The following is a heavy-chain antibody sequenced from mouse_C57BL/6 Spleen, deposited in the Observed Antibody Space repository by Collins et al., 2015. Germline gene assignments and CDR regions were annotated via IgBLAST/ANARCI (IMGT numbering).Heavy chain of an antibody. J-gene: IGHJ2*01. CDR1: GYIFTTYG. Sequence: KASGYIFTTYGMSWVKQAPGEGLKWMGWINTYSGVPTYADDFKGRFAFSLETSASTAYLQINNLKNEDTATYFCARGVTEDFDYWGQGTTLTVSS. V-gene: IGHV9-3*01. CDR2: INTYSGVP. D-gene: IGHD2-2*01. CDR3: ARGVTEDFDY.